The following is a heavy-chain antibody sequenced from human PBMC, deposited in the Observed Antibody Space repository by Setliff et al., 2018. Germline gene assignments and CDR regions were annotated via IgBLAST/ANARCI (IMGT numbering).Heavy chain of an antibody. D-gene: IGHD6-19*01. CDR3: ARGSSGWYGLTDY. CDR2: IWYDGSNK. J-gene: IGHJ4*02. Sequence: PGGSLRLSCAASGFTFSSYGMHWVRQAPGKGLEWVAVIWYDGSNKYYADSVKGRFTISRDNSKNTLYLQMNSLRAEDTAVYYCARGSSGWYGLTDYWGQGTLVTVSS. V-gene: IGHV3-33*01. CDR1: GFTFSSYG.